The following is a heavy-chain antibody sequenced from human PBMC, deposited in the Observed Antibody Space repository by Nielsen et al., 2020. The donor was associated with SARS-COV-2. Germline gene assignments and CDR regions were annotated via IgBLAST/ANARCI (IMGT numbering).Heavy chain of an antibody. Sequence: GGSLRLSCVVSGFTISTYGMSWVRQAPGKGLEWVSAISSSTYYADSVKGRFTVSRDNSKNTLYLQMNSLRAEDTAVYFCARGSDRTNHFDYWGQGTLVTVSS. CDR3: ARGSDRTNHFDY. CDR1: GFTISTYG. V-gene: IGHV3-23*01. J-gene: IGHJ4*02. CDR2: ISSST. D-gene: IGHD1-14*01.